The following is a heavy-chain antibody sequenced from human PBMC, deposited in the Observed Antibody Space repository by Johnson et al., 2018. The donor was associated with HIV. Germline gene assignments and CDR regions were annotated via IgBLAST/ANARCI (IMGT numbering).Heavy chain of an antibody. J-gene: IGHJ3*02. D-gene: IGHD6-13*01. CDR2: IWFDGSNK. V-gene: IGHV3-33*01. CDR3: ARGGGSSWSDAFDI. Sequence: QVQVVESGGGVVQPGRSLRLSCAASGFTFSNYGMHWVRQAPGKGLEWVAVIWFDGSNKYYADSVKGRFTISRDNSKNTLYLQMNSLRAEDTAVYYCARGGGSSWSDAFDIWGQGTMVTVSS. CDR1: GFTFSNYG.